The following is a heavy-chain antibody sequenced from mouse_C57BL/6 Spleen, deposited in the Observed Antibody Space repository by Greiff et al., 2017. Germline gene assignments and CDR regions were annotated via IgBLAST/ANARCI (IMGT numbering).Heavy chain of an antibody. J-gene: IGHJ4*01. CDR1: GYTFTDYY. CDR2: INPNNGGT. V-gene: IGHV1-26*01. CDR3: ERYCYAENAMDY. Sequence: EVQLQQSGPELVKPGASVKISCKASGYTFTDYYMNWVKQSHGKSLEWIGDINPNNGGTSYNQKLKGKATLTVDKSSSPAYMELRSLTSEDSAVANSERYCYAENAMDYWGQGTSVTVSS. D-gene: IGHD2-12*01.